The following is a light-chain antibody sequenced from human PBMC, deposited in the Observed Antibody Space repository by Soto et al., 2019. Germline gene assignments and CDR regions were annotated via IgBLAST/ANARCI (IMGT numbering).Light chain of an antibody. V-gene: IGKV1-39*01. CDR3: QQSYSTPPWT. CDR2: AAS. J-gene: IGKJ1*01. CDR1: QSIVTY. Sequence: DIQMTQSPSSLSASVGDRVTITCRASQSIVTYLNWYLQKPGKAPKLLIYAASNLQSGVRSRFSGSGSGTDFTLTISSLQPEDFATYFCQQSYSTPPWTFGQGTKVEIK.